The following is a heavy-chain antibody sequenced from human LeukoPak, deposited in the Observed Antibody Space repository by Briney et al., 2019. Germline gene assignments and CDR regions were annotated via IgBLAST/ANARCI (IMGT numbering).Heavy chain of an antibody. CDR3: ARQHYDILTGYRGDFDY. Sequence: SETLSLTCTVSGGSISSSSYYWGWIRQPPGKGLEWIGSIYYSGSTYYNPSLKSRVTISVDTSKNQFSLKLSSVTAADTAVYYCARQHYDILTGYRGDFDYWGQGTLVTVSS. V-gene: IGHV4-39*07. D-gene: IGHD3-9*01. J-gene: IGHJ4*02. CDR2: IYYSGST. CDR1: GGSISSSSYY.